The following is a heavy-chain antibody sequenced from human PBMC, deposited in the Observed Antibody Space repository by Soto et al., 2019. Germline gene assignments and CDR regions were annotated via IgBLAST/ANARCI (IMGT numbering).Heavy chain of an antibody. CDR1: GGTFSSYA. V-gene: IGHV1-69*12. CDR3: ARDPLWGTAMVLWYFDL. Sequence: QVQLVQSGAEVKKPGSSVKVSCKASGGTFSSYAISWVRQAPGQGLEWMGGIIPIFGTANYAQKFQGRVTITADESTSTADMELSSLRSEDTAVYYCARDPLWGTAMVLWYFDLWGRGTLVTVSS. D-gene: IGHD5-18*01. J-gene: IGHJ2*01. CDR2: IIPIFGTA.